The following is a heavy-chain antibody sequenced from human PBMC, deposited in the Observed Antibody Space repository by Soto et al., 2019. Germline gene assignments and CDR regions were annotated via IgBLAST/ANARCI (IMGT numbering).Heavy chain of an antibody. Sequence: SETLSLTCTVSGGSIGSYYLSWIRQPPGKGLEWIGYIYYSGSTNYNPSLKSRVAISVDTSKNQFSLKLSSVTAADTAVYYCARAHDYGDSRAFDIWGQGTMVTVSS. V-gene: IGHV4-59*01. D-gene: IGHD4-17*01. CDR2: IYYSGST. CDR1: GGSIGSYY. CDR3: ARAHDYGDSRAFDI. J-gene: IGHJ3*02.